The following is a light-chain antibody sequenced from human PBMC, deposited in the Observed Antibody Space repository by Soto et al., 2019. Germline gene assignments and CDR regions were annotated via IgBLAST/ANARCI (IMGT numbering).Light chain of an antibody. CDR3: QQSYGTPNT. J-gene: IGKJ2*01. Sequence: DIQMTQSPSSLSASVGDRVIITCRTSQSISSYLNWYQQKPGKAPRLLIYAASSLQSGVPSRFNGGGSGTYFTLTISSLQPEDFATYYCQQSYGTPNTFGQGTKLEIK. CDR1: QSISSY. CDR2: AAS. V-gene: IGKV1-39*01.